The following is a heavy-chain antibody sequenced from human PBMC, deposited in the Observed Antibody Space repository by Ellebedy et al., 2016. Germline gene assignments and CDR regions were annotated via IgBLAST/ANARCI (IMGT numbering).Heavy chain of an antibody. CDR3: AKDRLLLWFGSPDWYFDL. V-gene: IGHV3-23*01. D-gene: IGHD3-10*01. J-gene: IGHJ2*01. Sequence: GGSLRLSCAASGFTFSSYAMSWVRQAPGKGLEWVSAISGSGGSTYYADSVKGRFTISRDNSKNTLYLQMNSLRAEDTAVYYCAKDRLLLWFGSPDWYFDLWGRGTLVTVSS. CDR2: ISGSGGST. CDR1: GFTFSSYA.